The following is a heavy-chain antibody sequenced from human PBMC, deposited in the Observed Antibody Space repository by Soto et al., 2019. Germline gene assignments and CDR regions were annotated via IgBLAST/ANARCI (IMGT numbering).Heavy chain of an antibody. D-gene: IGHD2-21*02. CDR3: GSTYYNPSLKSRVTISVDTSKNQFSLKLSSVTAADTAVYYCARVRGGAKKLYYDSSGYPDNWFDP. V-gene: IGHV3-23*01. J-gene: IGHJ5*02. CDR2: LTDSGGNK. CDR1: GFTFRNYA. Sequence: GGSLRLSCAASGFTFRNYAMSWVRQAPGKGLEWVSALTDSGGNKYHADSVKGRFTISRDNSKDTLYLQMNSLRAEDTAIYYSGSTYYNPSLKSRVTISVDTSKNQFSLKLSSVTAADTAVYYCARVRGGAKKLYYDSSGYPDNWFDPWGQGTLVTVSS.